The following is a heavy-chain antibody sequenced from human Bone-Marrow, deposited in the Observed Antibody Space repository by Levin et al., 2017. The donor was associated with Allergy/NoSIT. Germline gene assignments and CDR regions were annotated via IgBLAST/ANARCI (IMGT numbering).Heavy chain of an antibody. Sequence: GESLKISCAASGFTFSSYGMHWVRQAPGKGLEWVAVIWYDGSNKYYADSVKGRFTISRDNSKNTLYLQMNSLRAEDTAVYYCAREDHSEGLWFGMDVWGQGTTVTVSS. CDR1: GFTFSSYG. CDR3: AREDHSEGLWFGMDV. CDR2: IWYDGSNK. J-gene: IGHJ6*02. V-gene: IGHV3-33*01. D-gene: IGHD3-9*01.